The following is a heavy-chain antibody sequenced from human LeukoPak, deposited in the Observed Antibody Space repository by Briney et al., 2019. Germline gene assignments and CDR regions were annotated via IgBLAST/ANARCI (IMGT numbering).Heavy chain of an antibody. Sequence: PSETLSLTCAVHGVSFSGTYWSWIRQSPEKGLECIGEIYHSRYNTYNPSLKSRVTISADTPENQLSLRLTSVTAPDTALYYCARILCSPTDNTCYNYWGQGTMVTVS. CDR2: IYHSRYN. J-gene: IGHJ4*02. CDR1: GVSFSGTY. CDR3: ARILCSPTDNTCYNY. D-gene: IGHD2/OR15-2a*01. V-gene: IGHV4-34*01.